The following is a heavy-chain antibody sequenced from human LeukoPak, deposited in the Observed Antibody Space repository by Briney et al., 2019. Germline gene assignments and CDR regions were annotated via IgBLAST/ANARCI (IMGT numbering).Heavy chain of an antibody. CDR2: INQRGSEE. CDR1: GFTFSSYW. J-gene: IGHJ4*02. Sequence: PGGSLRLSCAASGFTFSSYWMNWVRQAPGKGLEWVATINQRGSEERYLDSVKGRFTISRDNAENSFYLQMNSLRAEDTAVYYCVRDGGTSGYDLLDYWGQGTLVTVYS. CDR3: VRDGGTSGYDLLDY. D-gene: IGHD5-12*01. V-gene: IGHV3-7*01.